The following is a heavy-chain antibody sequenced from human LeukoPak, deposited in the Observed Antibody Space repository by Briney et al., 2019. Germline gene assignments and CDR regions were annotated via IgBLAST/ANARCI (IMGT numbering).Heavy chain of an antibody. Sequence: ASVKVSCKASGYTFTGYYMHWVRQAPGQGLEWMGWINPNSGGTNYAQKLQGRVTMTTDTSTSTAYMELRSLRSDDTAVYYCARDPMYYYDSSGYYKTTDYWGQGTLVTVSS. D-gene: IGHD3-22*01. V-gene: IGHV1-2*02. CDR3: ARDPMYYYDSSGYYKTTDY. CDR1: GYTFTGYY. J-gene: IGHJ4*02. CDR2: INPNSGGT.